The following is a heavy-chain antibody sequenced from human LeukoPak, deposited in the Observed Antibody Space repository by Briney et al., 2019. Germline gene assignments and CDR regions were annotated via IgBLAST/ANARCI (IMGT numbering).Heavy chain of an antibody. V-gene: IGHV1-2*02. J-gene: IGHJ4*02. Sequence: GASVRVSCKASGYIFSNYYIHWMRQAPGRGLEWMGWISPHSGGTIYAPAFQDRVTMTRDTSIGTVYMDLDRLTSDDTAVYYCARTGYSDDYDYWGPGTLVTVSS. D-gene: IGHD5-18*01. CDR2: ISPHSGGT. CDR3: ARTGYSDDYDY. CDR1: GYIFSNYY.